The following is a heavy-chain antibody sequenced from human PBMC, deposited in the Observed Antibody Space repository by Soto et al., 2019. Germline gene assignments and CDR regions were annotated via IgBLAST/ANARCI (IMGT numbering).Heavy chain of an antibody. D-gene: IGHD2-21*02. V-gene: IGHV1-18*01. CDR3: AREYCGGDCFSRYYYYGMDV. J-gene: IGHJ6*02. CDR1: GGTFSSYG. Sequence: ASVKVSCKASGGTFSSYGISWVRQAPGQGLEWMGWISAYNGNTNYAQKLQGRVTMTTDTSTSTAYMELRSLRSDDTAVYYCAREYCGGDCFSRYYYYGMDVWGQGTTVTVSS. CDR2: ISAYNGNT.